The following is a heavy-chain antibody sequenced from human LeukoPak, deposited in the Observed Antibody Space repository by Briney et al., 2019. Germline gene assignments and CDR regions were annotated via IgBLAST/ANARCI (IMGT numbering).Heavy chain of an antibody. Sequence: PSETLSLTCTVSGASISISYWNWIRQPPGKGLEWIGYVHSSGTANYNPSLKSRVTMFADTSKNQFFLNVSSVTAADTAIYYCARRSAGGLRFDQWGQGSLVTVSS. CDR3: ARRSAGGLRFDQ. CDR1: GASISISY. V-gene: IGHV4-59*08. D-gene: IGHD2-15*01. CDR2: VHSSGTA. J-gene: IGHJ4*02.